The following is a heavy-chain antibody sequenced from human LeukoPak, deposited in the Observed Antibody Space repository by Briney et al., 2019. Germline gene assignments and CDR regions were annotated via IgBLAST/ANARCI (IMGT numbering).Heavy chain of an antibody. Sequence: GRSLRLSCAASGFTFSTYGMHWVRQAPGKGLEWVAVISYDGSNKYYADSVKGRFTISRDNSKNTLYLQMNSLRAEDTAVYYCGRDQLGDGYIIDYWGQGTPVTVSS. CDR2: ISYDGSNK. CDR1: GFTFSTYG. V-gene: IGHV3-30*03. D-gene: IGHD5-24*01. CDR3: GRDQLGDGYIIDY. J-gene: IGHJ4*02.